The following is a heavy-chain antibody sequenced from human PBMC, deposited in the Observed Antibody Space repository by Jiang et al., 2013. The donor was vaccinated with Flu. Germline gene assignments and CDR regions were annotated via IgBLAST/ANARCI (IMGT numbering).Heavy chain of an antibody. CDR1: GYRFNMYG. Sequence: GAEVKKPGASVKLSCRTSGYRFNMYGIQWVRQAPGQGLEWIGWISAYNGNTNYARKFRGRVTMTTDTSTDTAYMELSSLTSDDTGVYYCGRERVPAAPNWVDPWGQGTLVTVSS. CDR2: ISAYNGNT. J-gene: IGHJ5*02. CDR3: GRERVPAAPNWVDP. V-gene: IGHV1-18*01.